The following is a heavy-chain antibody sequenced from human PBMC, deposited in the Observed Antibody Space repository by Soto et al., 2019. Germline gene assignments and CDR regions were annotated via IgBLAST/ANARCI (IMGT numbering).Heavy chain of an antibody. CDR1: GYIFVNYG. D-gene: IGHD3-16*01. CDR2: ISPYTGNT. Sequence: QFQLVQSGDEVKKPGASVKVSCKASGYIFVNYGIAWVRQAPGQGLEWMGWISPYTGNTHSATQVQGRTTMTTDTSTSTAYMDLGSLTSDDTAVYYCVMVDNYVTPTPQDVWGQGNTVTVSS. V-gene: IGHV1-18*01. CDR3: VMVDNYVTPTPQDV. J-gene: IGHJ6*01.